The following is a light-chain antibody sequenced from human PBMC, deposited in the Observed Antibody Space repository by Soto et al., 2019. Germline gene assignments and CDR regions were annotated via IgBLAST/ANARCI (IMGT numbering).Light chain of an antibody. Sequence: DIQMTQSPSSVSASVGDRVTITCRASQSISSWLAWYQQKPGKAPKFLIYKASNLEVGVPSRFSGSGSGTEFTLTISSLQPDDFATYYCQQYKSYSLTFGGGTKVDIK. CDR2: KAS. CDR3: QQYKSYSLT. J-gene: IGKJ4*01. V-gene: IGKV1-5*03. CDR1: QSISSW.